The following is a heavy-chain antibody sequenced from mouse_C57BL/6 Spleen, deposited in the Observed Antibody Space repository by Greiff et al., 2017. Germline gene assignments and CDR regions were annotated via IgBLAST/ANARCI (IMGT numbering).Heavy chain of an antibody. Sequence: QVQLQQSGPELVKPGASVKISCKASGYAFSSSWMNWVKQRPGKGLEWIGRIYPGDGDTNYNGKFKGKATLTVDKSSSTAYMQLSSLTSEDSAVYFCARCDGYYLYAMDYWGQGTSVTVSS. V-gene: IGHV1-82*01. J-gene: IGHJ4*01. CDR1: GYAFSSSW. D-gene: IGHD2-3*01. CDR3: ARCDGYYLYAMDY. CDR2: IYPGDGDT.